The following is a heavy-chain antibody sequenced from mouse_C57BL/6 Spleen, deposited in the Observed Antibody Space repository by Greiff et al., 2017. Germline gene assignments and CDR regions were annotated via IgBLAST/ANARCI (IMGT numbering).Heavy chain of an antibody. CDR2: IDPSDSYT. D-gene: IGHD1-1*01. CDR3: ARGYYYGSSYWFAY. CDR1: GYTFTSYW. V-gene: IGHV1-59*01. Sequence: QVQLQQSGAELVRPGTSVKLSCKASGYTFTSYWMHWVKQRPGQGLEWIGVIDPSDSYTNYNQKFKGKATLTVDTSSSTAYMQLISLTSEDSAVYYCARGYYYGSSYWFAYWGQGTLVTVSA. J-gene: IGHJ3*01.